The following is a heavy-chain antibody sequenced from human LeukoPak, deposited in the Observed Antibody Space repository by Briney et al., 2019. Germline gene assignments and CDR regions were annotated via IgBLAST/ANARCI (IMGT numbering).Heavy chain of an antibody. D-gene: IGHD6-19*01. V-gene: IGHV2-5*02. J-gene: IGHJ5*02. CDR3: AHSDSSGWYGQGNWFDP. CDR1: GFSLSTSGVG. Sequence: ESGPTLVKPTQTLTLTCTFSGFSLSTSGVGVGWIRQPPGKALEWLALIYWDDDKRYSPSLKSRLTITKDTSKTQVVLTMTNMDPVDTATYYCAHSDSSGWYGQGNWFDPWGQGTLVTVSS. CDR2: IYWDDDK.